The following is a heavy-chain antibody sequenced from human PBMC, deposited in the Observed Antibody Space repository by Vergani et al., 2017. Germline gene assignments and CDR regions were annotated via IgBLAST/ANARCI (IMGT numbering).Heavy chain of an antibody. Sequence: EVQLVESGGGLVQPGRSLRLSCAASGFTFDDYAMHWVRQAPGKGLEWVSGINWNSDSIAYADSVKGRFTISRDNAKNSLYLQMNSLRAEDTALYYCAYTSYSSSWGDAFDIWGQGTMVTVSS. V-gene: IGHV3-9*01. CDR2: INWNSDSI. CDR1: GFTFDDYA. D-gene: IGHD6-6*01. CDR3: AYTSYSSSWGDAFDI. J-gene: IGHJ3*02.